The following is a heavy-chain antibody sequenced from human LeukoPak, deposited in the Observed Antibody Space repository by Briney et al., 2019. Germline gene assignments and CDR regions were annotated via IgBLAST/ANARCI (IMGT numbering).Heavy chain of an antibody. Sequence: ASVKVSCKASGYTFTGYYMHWVRQAPGQGLEWMGWINPNSGGTNYAQKFQGRVTMTRDTSISTAYVELSRLRSDDTAVYYCARDSGSGSYAYYYYYGMDVWGQGTTVTVSS. CDR1: GYTFTGYY. J-gene: IGHJ6*02. CDR3: ARDSGSGSYAYYYYYGMDV. CDR2: INPNSGGT. V-gene: IGHV1-2*02. D-gene: IGHD3-10*01.